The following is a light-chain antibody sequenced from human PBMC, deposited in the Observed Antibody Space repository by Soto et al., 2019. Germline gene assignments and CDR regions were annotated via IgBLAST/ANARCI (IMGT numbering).Light chain of an antibody. J-gene: IGKJ2*02. Sequence: EIVLTQSPGTLSLSPGERATLSCRASQSVSSSSLAWYQQKPGQAPRLLIYGASSRATGIPDRFSGSGSGTDFTLTISRLEPEDLAVYYCQQYCTSPCTFGQGTKLEIE. CDR3: QQYCTSPCT. CDR1: QSVSSSS. CDR2: GAS. V-gene: IGKV3-20*01.